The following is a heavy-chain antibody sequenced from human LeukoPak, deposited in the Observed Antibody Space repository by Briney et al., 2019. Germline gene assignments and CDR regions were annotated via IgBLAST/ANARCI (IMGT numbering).Heavy chain of an antibody. CDR1: GGSISSYY. J-gene: IGHJ4*02. CDR2: IYYSGST. V-gene: IGHV4-59*08. D-gene: IGHD6-19*01. CDR3: SRGGQAGAGQLDY. Sequence: SETLSLTCTVSGGSISSYYWSWIRQPPGKGLEWIGYIYYSGSTNYNPSLKSRVTISVDTSKNQFSLKLSSVTAPDPAVYYCSRGGQAGAGQLDYWGQGTLVTVSS.